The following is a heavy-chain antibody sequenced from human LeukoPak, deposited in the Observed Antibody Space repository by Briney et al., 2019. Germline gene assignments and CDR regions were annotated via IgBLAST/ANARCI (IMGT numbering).Heavy chain of an antibody. V-gene: IGHV1-8*03. CDR3: ARGHITIFGVVIPKNWFDP. CDR2: MNPNSGNT. Sequence: ASVKVSCKASGYTFTSYDINWVRQATGQGLEWMGWMNPNSGNTGYAQKFQGRVTITRNTSISTAYMELSSLRSEDTAMYYCARGHITIFGVVIPKNWFDPWGQGTLVTVSS. J-gene: IGHJ5*02. CDR1: GYTFTSYD. D-gene: IGHD3-3*01.